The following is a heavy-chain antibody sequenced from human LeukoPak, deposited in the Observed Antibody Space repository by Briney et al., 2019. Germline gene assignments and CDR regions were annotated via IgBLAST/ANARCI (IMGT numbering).Heavy chain of an antibody. Sequence: PGGSLRLSCAASGFTFVDSGMNWVRQAPGKGLEWLTFIRYDGTNVYFADSVKGRFTISRDNSQKKLYLQMNNLRPEDTALYYCARGTSSPGYFDFWGQGTQVTVSS. CDR2: IRYDGTNV. V-gene: IGHV3-30*02. J-gene: IGHJ4*02. D-gene: IGHD3-10*01. CDR1: GFTFVDSG. CDR3: ARGTSSPGYFDF.